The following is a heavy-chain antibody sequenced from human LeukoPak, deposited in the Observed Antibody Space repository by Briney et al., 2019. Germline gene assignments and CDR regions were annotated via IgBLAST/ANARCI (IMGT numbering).Heavy chain of an antibody. CDR2: IYYSGNT. CDR1: GGSISSSSYY. CDR3: ARSGRTLYYFDY. J-gene: IGHJ4*02. Sequence: SETLSLTCTVSGGSISSSSYYWGWIPQPPGKGLEWIGCIYYSGNTYYNPSLKSPVTISVDTSKNQFSLKLSSVTAAATAMYYCARSGRTLYYFDYWGQGTLVTVSS. D-gene: IGHD1-14*01. V-gene: IGHV4-39*07.